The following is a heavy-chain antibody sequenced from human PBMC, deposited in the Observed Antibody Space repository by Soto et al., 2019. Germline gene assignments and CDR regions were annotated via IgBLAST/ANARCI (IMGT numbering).Heavy chain of an antibody. Sequence: SETLSLTCTVSGGSIGSYYWSWIRQPPGKGLEWIGYIYYSDSINYNPSLKSRVIISDDTSKNQFSLRLSSVTAEDTAVYYCARELDGIDVWGQGTTVTVSS. CDR3: ARELDGIDV. J-gene: IGHJ6*02. CDR2: IYYSDSI. CDR1: GGSIGSYY. V-gene: IGHV4-59*12.